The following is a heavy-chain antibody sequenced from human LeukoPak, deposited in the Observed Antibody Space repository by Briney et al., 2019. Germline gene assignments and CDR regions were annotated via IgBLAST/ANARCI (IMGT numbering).Heavy chain of an antibody. CDR2: IKQDGSET. V-gene: IGHV3-7*01. Sequence: GGSLRLSCAASGLTFSRYWMTWVRQAPGKGLEWVANIKQDGSETYYVDSVKGRFTISRDNAKSSLYLQVNSLRAEDTAVYFCARDPGPSTAAWGAFAIWGQGTVVTVSS. D-gene: IGHD6-6*01. CDR1: GLTFSRYW. CDR3: ARDPGPSTAAWGAFAI. J-gene: IGHJ3*02.